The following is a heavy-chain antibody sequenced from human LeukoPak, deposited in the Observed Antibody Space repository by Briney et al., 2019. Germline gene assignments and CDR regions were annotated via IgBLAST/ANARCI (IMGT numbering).Heavy chain of an antibody. CDR1: GFTFTNYG. V-gene: IGHV3-33*06. CDR2: VWFDGTNK. J-gene: IGHJ4*02. Sequence: PGGSLRLSCAASGFTFTNYGMHWVRQAPGKGLEWVAVVWFDGTNKYYADSVKGRFTISRDNSKNTLYLQMNSLRAEDTAVYYCAKGEGYYFDYWGQGTLVTVSS. CDR3: AKGEGYYFDY.